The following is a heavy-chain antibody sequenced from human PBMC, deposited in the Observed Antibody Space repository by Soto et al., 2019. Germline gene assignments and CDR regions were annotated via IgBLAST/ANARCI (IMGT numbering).Heavy chain of an antibody. CDR1: GGSISSCY. J-gene: IGHJ6*02. V-gene: IGHV4-59*08. D-gene: IGHD2-2*01. Sequence: SETLSLTCTVSGGSISSCYWTWIRQPPGKGLEWIGYIYYSGSTYYNPSLKSRVTISVDTSKNQFSLKLSSVTAADTAVYYCARPSTSDYYGMDVWGQGTTVTVSS. CDR3: ARPSTSDYYGMDV. CDR2: IYYSGST.